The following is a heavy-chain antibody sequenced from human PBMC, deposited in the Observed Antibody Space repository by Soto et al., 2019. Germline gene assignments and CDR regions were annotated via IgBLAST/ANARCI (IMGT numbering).Heavy chain of an antibody. J-gene: IGHJ5*02. CDR2: MNPGSGDT. CDR3: ARMESFGSLNWFDP. D-gene: IGHD5-18*01. CDR1: GYTFTNND. V-gene: IGHV1-8*02. Sequence: ASVKVSCKASGYTFTNNDVSWVRQATGQGLEWMGWMNPGSGDTGYAQKFQGRVTMTRDISIATAYMGLNSLTSEDTAIYYCARMESFGSLNWFDPWGQGTLVTSPQ.